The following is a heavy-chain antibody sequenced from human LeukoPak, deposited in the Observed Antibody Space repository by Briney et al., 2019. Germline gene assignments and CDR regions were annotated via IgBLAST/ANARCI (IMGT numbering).Heavy chain of an antibody. D-gene: IGHD1-20*01. CDR3: ATSNWYEYFGN. V-gene: IGHV4-4*09. CDR2: VYTSGST. J-gene: IGHJ4*02. Sequence: SETLSLTCTVSGGSIGSYYWSWIRQPPGKGLEWIGYVYTSGSTNYNPSFKSRVTISADTSKNQFSLRLTSVTAADTALYYCATSNWYEYFGNWGPGTLVTVSS. CDR1: GGSIGSYY.